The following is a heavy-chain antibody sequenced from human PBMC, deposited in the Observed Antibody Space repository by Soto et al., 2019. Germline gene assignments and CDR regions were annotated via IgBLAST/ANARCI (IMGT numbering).Heavy chain of an antibody. CDR3: ARAHSSSPEFDP. CDR2: ISYDGSNK. D-gene: IGHD6-6*01. CDR1: GFTFSSYG. Sequence: PGGSLRLSCAASGFTFSSYGMHWVRQAPGKGLEWVAVISYDGSNKYYADSVKGRFTISRDNAKNSLYLQMNSLRAEDTAVYYCARAHSSSPEFDPWGQGTLVTVSS. V-gene: IGHV3-30*03. J-gene: IGHJ5*02.